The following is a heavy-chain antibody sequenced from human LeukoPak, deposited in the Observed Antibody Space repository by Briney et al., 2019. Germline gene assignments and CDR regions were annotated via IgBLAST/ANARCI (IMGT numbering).Heavy chain of an antibody. CDR3: ARDSCSSTSCYNNWFDP. D-gene: IGHD2-2*02. J-gene: IGHJ5*02. Sequence: SETLSLTCTVSGGSFSSTNYSWGWIRQPPGKGLEWIGSIFYSGITSYNPSLKSRVSVSIDTSKNQFSLKMTSVTASDTALYYCARDSCSSTSCYNNWFDPWGQGTLVTVSS. CDR1: GGSFSSTNYS. CDR2: IFYSGIT. V-gene: IGHV4-39*02.